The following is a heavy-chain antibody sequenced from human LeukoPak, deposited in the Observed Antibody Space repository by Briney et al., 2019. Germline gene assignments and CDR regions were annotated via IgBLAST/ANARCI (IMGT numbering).Heavy chain of an antibody. Sequence: GGSLRLSCAASGFTFSNNWMSWVRQAPGKGLEWVANIKKDGTEKYFVDSVKGRFTISRDNAKNSLYLQMNSLRVDDTAVYHCARQETSSYNGAFDIWGQGTMVTVSS. CDR3: ARQETSSYNGAFDI. J-gene: IGHJ3*02. D-gene: IGHD1-26*01. V-gene: IGHV3-7*01. CDR1: GFTFSNNW. CDR2: IKKDGTEK.